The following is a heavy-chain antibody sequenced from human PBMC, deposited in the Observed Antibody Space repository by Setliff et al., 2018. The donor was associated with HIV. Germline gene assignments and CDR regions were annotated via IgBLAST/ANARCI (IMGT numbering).Heavy chain of an antibody. CDR3: AAAPSPAAPGN. CDR2: INAGNGNT. V-gene: IGHV1-3*01. J-gene: IGHJ4*02. Sequence: ASVKVSCKASGYTFTSYAMHWVRQAPGQRLEWMGWINAGNGNTKYSQKFQGRVTITRDISASTAYMELSGLRSEDTAVYYCAAAPSPAAPGNWGQGTLVTVSS. CDR1: GYTFTSYA. D-gene: IGHD6-25*01.